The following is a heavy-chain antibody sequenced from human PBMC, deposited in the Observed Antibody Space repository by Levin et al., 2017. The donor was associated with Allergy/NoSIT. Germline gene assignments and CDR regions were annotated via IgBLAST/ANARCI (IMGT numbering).Heavy chain of an antibody. J-gene: IGHJ4*02. CDR1: GGFISSGGYY. D-gene: IGHD6-19*01. CDR3: ARDEGGWYFDY. CDR2: IYYSGST. Sequence: SETLSLTCTVSGGFISSGGYYWSWIRQHPGKGLEWIGYIYYSGSTYYNPSLKSRVTISVDTSKNHFSLNLSSVAAAETAVYYCARDEGGWYFDYWGQGTLVTVSS. V-gene: IGHV4-31*03.